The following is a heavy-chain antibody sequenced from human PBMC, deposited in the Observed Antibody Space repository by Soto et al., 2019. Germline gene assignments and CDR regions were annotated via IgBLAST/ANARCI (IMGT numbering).Heavy chain of an antibody. D-gene: IGHD3-3*01. Sequence: GESLKISCKASGYIFATCWITWVRQMPGKGLEWMGRIDPGESYTSYTPSFQGHVTISADKSINTAYLQWSSLKAADTAVYYCARERDYDFWTGQTLYYYGMDVWGQGTPVTVSS. J-gene: IGHJ6*02. CDR3: ARERDYDFWTGQTLYYYGMDV. V-gene: IGHV5-10-1*01. CDR1: GYIFATCW. CDR2: IDPGESYT.